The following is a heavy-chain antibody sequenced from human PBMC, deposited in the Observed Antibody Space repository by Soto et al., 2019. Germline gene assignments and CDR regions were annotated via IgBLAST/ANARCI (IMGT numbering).Heavy chain of an antibody. CDR2: IIPIFGTA. CDR3: ARDGRGAAAGTLYYYYGMDV. J-gene: IGHJ6*02. D-gene: IGHD6-13*01. V-gene: IGHV1-69*13. CDR1: GGTFSSYA. Sequence: SVKVSCKASGGTFSSYAISWVRQAPGQGXEWMGGIIPIFGTANYAQKFQGRVTITADESTSTAYMELSSLRSEDTAVYYCARDGRGAAAGTLYYYYGMDVWGQGPTVTVSS.